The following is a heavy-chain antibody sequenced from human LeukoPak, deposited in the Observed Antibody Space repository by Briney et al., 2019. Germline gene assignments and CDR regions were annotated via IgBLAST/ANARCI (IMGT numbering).Heavy chain of an antibody. CDR2: IIPILGIA. V-gene: IGHV1-69*04. J-gene: IGHJ3*02. D-gene: IGHD6-13*01. Sequence: SVKVSCKASGGTFSSYTISWVRQAPGQGLEWMGRIIPILGIANYAQKFQGRVTITADKSTSTAYMELSSLRSEDTAVYYCARDILRRGYMYAFDIWGQGRMVTVSS. CDR1: GGTFSSYT. CDR3: ARDILRRGYMYAFDI.